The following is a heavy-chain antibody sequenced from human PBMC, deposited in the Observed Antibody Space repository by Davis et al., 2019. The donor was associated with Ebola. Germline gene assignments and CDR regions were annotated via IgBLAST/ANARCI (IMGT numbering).Heavy chain of an antibody. J-gene: IGHJ6*03. D-gene: IGHD3-3*01. Sequence: GESLKISCAASGFTFMSYAMTWVRQAPGKGLEWVAVISYDGSNKYYADSVKGRFTISRDNSRNTLYLHMNSLSAEDTAVYYCAREDNTIFGVYIDVWGKGTTVTVSS. CDR1: GFTFMSYA. V-gene: IGHV3-30*03. CDR3: AREDNTIFGVYIDV. CDR2: ISYDGSNK.